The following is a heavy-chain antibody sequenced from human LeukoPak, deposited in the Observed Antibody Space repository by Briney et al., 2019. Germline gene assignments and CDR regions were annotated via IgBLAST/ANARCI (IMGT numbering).Heavy chain of an antibody. V-gene: IGHV3-23*01. Sequence: GGSLRLSCAVSGFTFNTYAMSWVRQAPGKGLEWVSAISGNGHLTYYEDSVKGRFTISRDNPKSTLYLQMNSLRAEDTAVYYCVKEGDVYYDFWSGYHFDYWGQGTLVTVSS. D-gene: IGHD3-3*01. CDR3: VKEGDVYYDFWSGYHFDY. CDR2: ISGNGHLT. J-gene: IGHJ4*02. CDR1: GFTFNTYA.